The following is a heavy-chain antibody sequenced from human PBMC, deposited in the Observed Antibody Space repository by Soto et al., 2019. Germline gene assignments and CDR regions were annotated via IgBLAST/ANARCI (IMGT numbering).Heavy chain of an antibody. Sequence: GGSLRLSCAASGFTFNSYAMSWVRQAPGKGLEWVSAISGSGGSTYYADSVKGRFTISRDNSKNTLYLQMNSLRAEDTAVYYCAKAGYCSGGSCYSVYYFDYWGQGTLVTVSS. CDR3: AKAGYCSGGSCYSVYYFDY. CDR1: GFTFNSYA. D-gene: IGHD2-15*01. J-gene: IGHJ4*02. CDR2: ISGSGGST. V-gene: IGHV3-23*01.